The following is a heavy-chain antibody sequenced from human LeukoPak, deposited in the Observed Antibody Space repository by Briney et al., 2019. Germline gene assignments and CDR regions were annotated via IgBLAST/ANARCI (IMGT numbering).Heavy chain of an antibody. D-gene: IGHD3-10*01. V-gene: IGHV3-53*01. J-gene: IGHJ3*02. CDR2: IYSGGST. CDR1: GFTVSSNY. CDR3: ARVRYGSGSYAFDI. Sequence: GGSLRLSCAASGFTVSSNYMSWVRQAPGKGLEWVSVIYSGGSTYYADSVKGRFTISRDNSKNTLYLQMNSLRAEDTAVYCARVRYGSGSYAFDIWGQGTMVTVSS.